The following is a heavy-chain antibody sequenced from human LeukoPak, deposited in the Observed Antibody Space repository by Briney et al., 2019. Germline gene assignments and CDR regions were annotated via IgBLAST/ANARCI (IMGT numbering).Heavy chain of an antibody. CDR1: GYTFATKW. Sequence: GESLKISCKGSGYTFATKWIGWVRQMPGKGLEWMGIIYPGDSDTRYSPSFQGQVSISADKSTSTAYLQWSSLKASDTAIYYCARPGGCHFDTSGNMWCGYFDYWGQGTLVTVSS. J-gene: IGHJ4*02. CDR2: IYPGDSDT. CDR3: ARPGGCHFDTSGNMWCGYFDY. V-gene: IGHV5-51*01. D-gene: IGHD3-22*01.